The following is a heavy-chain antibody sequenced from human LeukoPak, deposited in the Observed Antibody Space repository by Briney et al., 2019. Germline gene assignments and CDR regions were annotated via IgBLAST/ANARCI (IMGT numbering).Heavy chain of an antibody. CDR2: IYHSGRT. CDR3: ARGLIMAVSGWGPWELPPTGHDC. D-gene: IGHD1-26*01. J-gene: IGHJ4*02. V-gene: IGHV4-4*02. Sequence: PSETLSLTCAVSGGSISSSNWWTWVRQPPGKGLEWIGEIYHSGRTNYNPSLKSRVTISVDKSKNQFSLKLSPVTAADTAVYYCARGLIMAVSGWGPWELPPTGHDCWGQGTLVTVSS. CDR1: GGSISSSNW.